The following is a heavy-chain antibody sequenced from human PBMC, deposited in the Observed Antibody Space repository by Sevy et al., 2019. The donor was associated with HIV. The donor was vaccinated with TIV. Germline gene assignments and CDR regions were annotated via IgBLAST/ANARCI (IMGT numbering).Heavy chain of an antibody. J-gene: IGHJ5*02. D-gene: IGHD3-22*01. CDR2: VSYGGST. V-gene: IGHV4-39*01. CDR3: AGQKGLSAYYYDTSGRQAKADLDA. CDR1: GGSIGSNSFY. Sequence: SETLSLTCTVSGGSIGSNSFYWGWIRQPPGKELEWIGTVSYGGSTYYNPSLRSGVTISLDASKKQFSLKLSSVTAADTAVYYCAGQKGLSAYYYDTSGRQAKADLDAWGQGTPVTVSS.